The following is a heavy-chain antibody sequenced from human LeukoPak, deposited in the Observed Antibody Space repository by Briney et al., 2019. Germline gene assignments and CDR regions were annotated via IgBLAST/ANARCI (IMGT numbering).Heavy chain of an antibody. CDR1: GYTFTSYY. V-gene: IGHV1-46*01. Sequence: ASVKVSCKASGYTFTSYYMHWVRQAPGQGLEWMGIINPSGGSTSYAQKFQGRVTMTRDTSISTAYMELSRLRSDDTAVYYCARVVYDILTGYYSSWFDPWGQGTLVTVSS. CDR3: ARVVYDILTGYYSSWFDP. J-gene: IGHJ5*02. CDR2: INPSGGST. D-gene: IGHD3-9*01.